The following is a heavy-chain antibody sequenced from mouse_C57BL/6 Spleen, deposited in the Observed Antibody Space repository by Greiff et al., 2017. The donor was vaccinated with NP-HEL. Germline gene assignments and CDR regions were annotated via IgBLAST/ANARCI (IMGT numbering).Heavy chain of an antibody. CDR1: GFTFNTYA. Sequence: EVKLVESGGGLVQPKGSLKLSCAASGFTFNTYALPWVRQAPGKGLEWVARIRSKSSYYATYYAVSVKDRFTISRDKYQSMLYLQMNNLKTEDTDMYICVRSPPMVWCAMDYWGQGTSVTVSS. V-gene: IGHV10-3*01. CDR3: VRSPPMVWCAMDY. J-gene: IGHJ4*01. CDR2: IRSKSSYYAT. D-gene: IGHD2-9*01.